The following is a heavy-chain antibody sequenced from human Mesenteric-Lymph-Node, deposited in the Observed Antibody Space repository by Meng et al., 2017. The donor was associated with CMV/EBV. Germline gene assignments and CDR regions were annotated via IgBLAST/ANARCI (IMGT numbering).Heavy chain of an antibody. V-gene: IGHV3-23*01. J-gene: IGHJ4*02. D-gene: IGHD2-2*01. Sequence: GESLKISCAASGFTFSSYAMSWVRQAPGKGLEWVSAISGSGGSTYYADSVKGRFTISRDNSKNTLYLQMNSLRVEDTAVYYCARTNGTSWYEAMDYWGQGTLVTVSS. CDR3: ARTNGTSWYEAMDY. CDR1: GFTFSSYA. CDR2: ISGSGGST.